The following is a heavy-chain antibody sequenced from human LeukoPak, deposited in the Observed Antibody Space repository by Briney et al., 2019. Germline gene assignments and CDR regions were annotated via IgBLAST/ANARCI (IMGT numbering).Heavy chain of an antibody. J-gene: IGHJ4*02. CDR1: GFTFDNYR. CDR2: IYYSGST. Sequence: GSLRLSCAASGFTFDNYRMSWIRQPPGKGLEWIGYIYYSGSTNYNPSLKSRVTISVDTSKNQFSLKLSSVTAADTAVYYCASLYSSSWHIDYWGQGTLVTVSS. D-gene: IGHD6-13*01. V-gene: IGHV4-59*08. CDR3: ASLYSSSWHIDY.